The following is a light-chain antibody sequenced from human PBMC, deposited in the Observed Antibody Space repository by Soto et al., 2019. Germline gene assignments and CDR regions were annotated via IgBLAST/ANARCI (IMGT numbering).Light chain of an antibody. CDR2: DAS. J-gene: IGKJ1*01. CDR1: QSVGSS. Sequence: PHPVAYPPGERATLRGRASQSVGSSFAWYQQRPGQAPRLLIYDASIRATGIPARFSGSGSGTDLTLPIRRLEPEDAALNYCQPYGSSPRTFGQGTKVDIK. CDR3: QPYGSSPRT. V-gene: IGKV3-20*01.